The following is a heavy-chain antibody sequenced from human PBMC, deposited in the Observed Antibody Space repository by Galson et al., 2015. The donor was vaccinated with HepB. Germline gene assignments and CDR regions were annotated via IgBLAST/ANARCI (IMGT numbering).Heavy chain of an antibody. CDR2: INPNSGGT. V-gene: IGHV1-2*04. D-gene: IGHD3-10*01. CDR3: AREGITEGYYYGMDV. J-gene: IGHJ6*02. Sequence: SVKVSCKASGYTFTGYYMHWVRQAPGQGLEWMGWINPNSGGTNYAQKFQGWVTMTRDTSISTAYMELSRLRSDDTAVYYCAREGITEGYYYGMDVWGQGTTVTVSS. CDR1: GYTFTGYY.